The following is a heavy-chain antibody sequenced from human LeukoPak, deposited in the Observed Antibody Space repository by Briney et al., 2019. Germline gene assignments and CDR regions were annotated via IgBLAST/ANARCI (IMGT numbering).Heavy chain of an antibody. CDR3: ATDRGHSGYDLYDY. D-gene: IGHD5-12*01. J-gene: IGHJ4*02. Sequence: GGSLRLSCAASGFTFSNYWMGWVRQAPGKGLEWVANIKQDGSEIYYVDSVKGRFTISRDTAKDSLYLQMNSLRAEDTAVYYCATDRGHSGYDLYDYGAPGPLVPVSS. CDR2: IKQDGSEI. CDR1: GFTFSNYW. V-gene: IGHV3-7*01.